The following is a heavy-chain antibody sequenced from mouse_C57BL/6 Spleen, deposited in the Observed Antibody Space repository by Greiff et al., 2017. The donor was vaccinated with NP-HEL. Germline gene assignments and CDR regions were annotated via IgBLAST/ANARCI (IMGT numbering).Heavy chain of an antibody. CDR3: TRDGGFLRYFDV. D-gene: IGHD2-10*01. Sequence: EVQRVESGEGLVKPGGSLKLSCAASGFTFSSYAMSWVRQTPEKRLEWVAYISSGGDYIYYADTVKGRFTISRDNARNTLYLQMSSLKSEDTAMYYWTRDGGFLRYFDVWGTGTTVTVSS. CDR1: GFTFSSYA. CDR2: ISSGGDYI. J-gene: IGHJ1*03. V-gene: IGHV5-9-1*02.